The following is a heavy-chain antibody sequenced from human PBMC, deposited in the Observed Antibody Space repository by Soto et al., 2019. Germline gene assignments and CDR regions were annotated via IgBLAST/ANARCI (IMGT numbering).Heavy chain of an antibody. Sequence: GASVKVSCKASGYTFTSYGISWVRQAPGQGLEWMGWISAYNGNTNYAQKLQGRVTMTTDTSTSTAYMELRSLRSDDTAVYYCARDNYDILTGYFPHYYYYYGMDVWGQGTTVTVSS. V-gene: IGHV1-18*01. CDR2: ISAYNGNT. CDR3: ARDNYDILTGYFPHYYYYYGMDV. CDR1: GYTFTSYG. J-gene: IGHJ6*02. D-gene: IGHD3-9*01.